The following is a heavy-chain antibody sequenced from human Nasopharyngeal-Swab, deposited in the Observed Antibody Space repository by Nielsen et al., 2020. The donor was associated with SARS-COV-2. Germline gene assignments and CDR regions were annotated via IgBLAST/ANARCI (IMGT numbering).Heavy chain of an antibody. V-gene: IGHV5-51*01. J-gene: IGHJ4*02. CDR2: LYPGDSDT. Sequence: GESLKISCTGSGYSFTSYWIGWVRQMPGKGLQWMGILYPGDSDTRYSTSFQVQVTISADKSISTAYLQWSSLKASDTAMYYCARQSSGWYPDDYWGQGTLVTVSS. D-gene: IGHD6-19*01. CDR1: GYSFTSYW. CDR3: ARQSSGWYPDDY.